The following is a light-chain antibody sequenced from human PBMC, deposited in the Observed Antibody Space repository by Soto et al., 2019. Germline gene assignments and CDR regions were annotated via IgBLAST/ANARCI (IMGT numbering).Light chain of an antibody. CDR3: ATWDSNTRV. Sequence: QSVLSQSSSASASLGSSVKLTCTLSSGHSSYIIAWHHQQPGKAPRYLMKLEGSGSYNKGSGVPDRFSGSSSGADRYLTIANLPFEEEANYYCATWDSNTRVFGGGTKLTVL. CDR2: LEGSGSY. J-gene: IGLJ2*01. CDR1: SGHSSYI. V-gene: IGLV4-60*02.